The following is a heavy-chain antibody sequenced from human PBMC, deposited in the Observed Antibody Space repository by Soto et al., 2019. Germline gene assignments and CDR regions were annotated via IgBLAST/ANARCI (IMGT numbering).Heavy chain of an antibody. CDR2: IYSDNNT. J-gene: IGHJ6*02. CDR1: GFTVSSDS. V-gene: IGHV3-53*02. CDR3: ARHYSAMGV. Sequence: EVQLVETGGDLIQPGGSLRLSCAASGFTVSSDSMTWVRQAPGKGLEWISIIYSDNNTDYADSVKSRFSISRDTSKNMLYRQMNSLRAEDTAEYYCARHYSAMGVWGQGTTVTVSS.